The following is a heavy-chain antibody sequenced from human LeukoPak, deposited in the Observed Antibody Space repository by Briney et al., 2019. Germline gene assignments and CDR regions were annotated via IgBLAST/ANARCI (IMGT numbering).Heavy chain of an antibody. CDR2: IYYSGST. CDR1: GGSISSGGYY. J-gene: IGHJ4*02. V-gene: IGHV4-31*03. D-gene: IGHD3-22*01. Sequence: SETLSLTCTVSGGSISSGGYYWSWIRQHPGKGLEWIGYIYYSGSTYYNPSLKSRVTILVDTSKNQFSLKLSSVTAADTAVYYCARGVLRRYYDSSGYCCYFDYWGQRT. CDR3: ARGVLRRYYDSSGYCCYFDY.